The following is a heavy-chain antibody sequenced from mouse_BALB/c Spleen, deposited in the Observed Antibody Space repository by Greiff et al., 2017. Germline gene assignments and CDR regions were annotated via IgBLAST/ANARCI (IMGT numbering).Heavy chain of an antibody. V-gene: IGHV2-9*02. J-gene: IGHJ2*01. CDR3: AREDYGSSFDY. CDR2: IWAGGST. Sequence: VHLVELGLGLLAPSQSLSITSTVPGSPSTSFGVQWVRQPLGKGLEWLGVIWAGGSTNYNSALMSRLSISKDNSKSQVFLKMSSLQTDDTAVYYCAREDYGSSFDYWGQGTTLTVSA. CDR1: GSPSTSFG. D-gene: IGHD1-1*01.